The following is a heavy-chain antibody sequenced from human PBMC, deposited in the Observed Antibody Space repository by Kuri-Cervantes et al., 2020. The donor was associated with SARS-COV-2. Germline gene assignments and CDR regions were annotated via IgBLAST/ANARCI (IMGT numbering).Heavy chain of an antibody. V-gene: IGHV4-59*03. J-gene: IGHJ2*01. D-gene: IGHD4-17*01. CDR1: GGSISRFY. CDR3: AWTTVTTIWYVDL. CDR2: FFYSGST. Sequence: SETLSLTCTASGGSISRFYWSWIRQPPGKGLEWIGYFFYSGSTNYNPSLKSRVTISVDTSKNQLPLRLRSVTAADTAVYYCAWTTVTTIWYVDLWGHGTLVTVSS.